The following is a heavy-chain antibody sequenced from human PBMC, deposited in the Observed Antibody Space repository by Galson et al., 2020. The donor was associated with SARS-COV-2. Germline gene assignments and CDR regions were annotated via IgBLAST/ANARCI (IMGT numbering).Heavy chain of an antibody. D-gene: IGHD6-6*01. CDR2: IGIAGDP. Sequence: GGSLRLSCAASGFTIRSYDMHWVRQVTGKGLEWVSTIGIAGDPYYPGSVKGRFTISRENAKNSLYLQMNSLSAGDTAVYYCARGGAARSYYMDVWGKGTTVTVSS. CDR3: ARGGAARSYYMDV. J-gene: IGHJ6*03. V-gene: IGHV3-13*05. CDR1: GFTIRSYD.